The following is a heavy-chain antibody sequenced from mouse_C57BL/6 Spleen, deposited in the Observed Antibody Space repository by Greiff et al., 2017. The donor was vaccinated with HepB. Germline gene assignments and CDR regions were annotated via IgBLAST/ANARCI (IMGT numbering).Heavy chain of an antibody. CDR2: IYPGDGDT. CDR3: ANDSSGSVDY. D-gene: IGHD3-2*02. Sequence: VQLQQSGPELVKPGASVKISCKASGYAFSSSWMNWVKQRPGKGLEWIGRIYPGDGDTNYNGKFKGKATLTVDKSSSTAYMQLSSLTSEDSAVYFCANDSSGSVDYWGQGTTLTVSS. J-gene: IGHJ2*01. CDR1: GYAFSSSW. V-gene: IGHV1-82*01.